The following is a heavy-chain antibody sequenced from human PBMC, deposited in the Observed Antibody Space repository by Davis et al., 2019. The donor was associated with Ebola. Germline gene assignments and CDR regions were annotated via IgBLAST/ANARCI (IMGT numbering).Heavy chain of an antibody. D-gene: IGHD2-15*01. Sequence: GESLKISRKGSGYSFPKYWIGWVRQMPGKGLEWMGIIYPGDSDTRYSPSFQGQVTISADKSISTAYLQWSSLKASDTAMYYCARQIVVVVAASKTGRFDPWGQGTLVTVSS. CDR3: ARQIVVVVAASKTGRFDP. V-gene: IGHV5-51*01. CDR1: GYSFPKYW. J-gene: IGHJ5*02. CDR2: IYPGDSDT.